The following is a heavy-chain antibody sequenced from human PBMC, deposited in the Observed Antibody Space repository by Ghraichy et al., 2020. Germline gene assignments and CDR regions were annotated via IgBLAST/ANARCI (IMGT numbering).Heavy chain of an antibody. Sequence: SQTLSLTCTVSSGSISTLFWTWIRQPPGKGLEWIGYISYSGSTNYNPSLKSRVTVSMDTSKNQFSLRLSSVTAADTAVYYCARGRLSSSRTSLEYWGQGALVTVSS. J-gene: IGHJ4*02. CDR2: ISYSGST. D-gene: IGHD6-13*01. V-gene: IGHV4-59*11. CDR1: SGSISTLF. CDR3: ARGRLSSSRTSLEY.